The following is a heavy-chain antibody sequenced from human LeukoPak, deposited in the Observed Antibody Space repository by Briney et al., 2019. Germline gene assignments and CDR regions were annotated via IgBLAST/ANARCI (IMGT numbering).Heavy chain of an antibody. J-gene: IGHJ4*02. CDR2: ISYDGTNK. D-gene: IGHD6-19*01. CDR3: TSLAGSSGWYLAPNDY. Sequence: GGSLRLSCAASGFTFSSYAMHWVRQAPGKGLEWVAVISYDGTNKYYADSVKGRFIISRDNSKNTLYLQMNSLRPEDTAVYYCTSLAGSSGWYLAPNDYWGQGTLVTVSS. CDR1: GFTFSSYA. V-gene: IGHV3-30-3*01.